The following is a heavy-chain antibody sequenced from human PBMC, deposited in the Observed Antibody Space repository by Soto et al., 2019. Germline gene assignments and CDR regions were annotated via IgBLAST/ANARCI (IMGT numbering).Heavy chain of an antibody. CDR3: VRDWPVVVITPIGGY. Sequence: EVQLVQSGAEVKKPGESLRISCKGSGYSFTSYWISWVRQMPGKGLEWMGRIDPSDSYTNYSPSFQGHVTISADKSISTAYLQWSSLKASDTAMYYCVRDWPVVVITPIGGYWGQGTLVTVSS. CDR2: IDPSDSYT. V-gene: IGHV5-10-1*03. D-gene: IGHD3-22*01. J-gene: IGHJ4*02. CDR1: GYSFTSYW.